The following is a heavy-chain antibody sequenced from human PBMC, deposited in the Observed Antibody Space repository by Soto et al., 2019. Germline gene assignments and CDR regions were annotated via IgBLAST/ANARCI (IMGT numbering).Heavy chain of an antibody. CDR3: PRVGSSTSRTPFQQ. D-gene: IGHD2-2*01. CDR2: ISSSSIYI. V-gene: IGHV3-21*01. J-gene: IGHJ1*01. Sequence: PGGSLRLSCAASGFTFSCYIMNWVRQAPGKGLEWVSSISSSSIYIYYADSVKGRFTISRDNAKNSLYLQMNSLRAEDTAVYYCPRVGSSTSRTPFQQWGPGTMLTVYS. CDR1: GFTFSCYI.